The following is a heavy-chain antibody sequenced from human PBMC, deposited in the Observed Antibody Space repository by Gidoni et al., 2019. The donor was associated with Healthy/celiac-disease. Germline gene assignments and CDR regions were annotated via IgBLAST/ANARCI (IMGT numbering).Heavy chain of an antibody. V-gene: IGHV3-53*01. CDR1: GFTVSSTS. CDR3: ARDRGVGATTD. D-gene: IGHD1-26*01. Sequence: EVTLVESGGGLLQPGGSLRLSCAASGFTVSSTSMSWVSQAPGKELEWVSVIYSGGSTYYADSVKGRFTIASDNSKNTLYLQMNSLRAEDTAVYYCARDRGVGATTDWGQGTLGTVSS. CDR2: IYSGGST. J-gene: IGHJ4*02.